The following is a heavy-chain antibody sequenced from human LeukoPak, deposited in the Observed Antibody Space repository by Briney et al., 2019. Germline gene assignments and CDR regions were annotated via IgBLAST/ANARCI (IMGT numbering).Heavy chain of an antibody. CDR2: ITSGSSYR. V-gene: IGHV3-21*01. CDR1: GFAFSRPA. J-gene: IGHJ6*03. CDR3: ARDPYSGSYGNYYYYFMDV. D-gene: IGHD1-26*01. Sequence: GGSLRLSCAASGFAFSRPAMHWLRQAPGKGLEWVSSITSGSSYRFYADSVKGRFTISRDNAKNSLYLQMNSLRAEDTAVYYCARDPYSGSYGNYYYYFMDVWGKGTTVTISS.